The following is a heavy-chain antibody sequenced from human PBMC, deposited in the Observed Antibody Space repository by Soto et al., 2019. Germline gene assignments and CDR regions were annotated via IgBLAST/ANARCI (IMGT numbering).Heavy chain of an antibody. D-gene: IGHD3-10*01. V-gene: IGHV3-72*01. Sequence: GSLRLSCAASGFTFSDYYMDWVRQAPGKGLEWVGRTRNKANSYTTEYAASVKGRFTISRDDSKNSLYLQMNSLKTDDTAVYYCVRVRGGGTYHFDYWGQGTLVTVSS. CDR1: GFTFSDYY. CDR3: VRVRGGGTYHFDY. J-gene: IGHJ4*02. CDR2: TRNKANSYTT.